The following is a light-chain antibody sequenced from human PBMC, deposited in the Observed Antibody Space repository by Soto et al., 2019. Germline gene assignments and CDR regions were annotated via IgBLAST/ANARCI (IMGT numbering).Light chain of an antibody. CDR3: QQYYSYPIT. Sequence: AIQLTQSPSSLSASVGDRVTITCRASQGITSYLAWYQQRPGKAPGLLIYSASTLQSGVPSRFSGSGSGTDFTLTISCLQSEDFATYYCQQYYSYPITFGQGTRLEIK. J-gene: IGKJ5*01. V-gene: IGKV1-8*01. CDR1: QGITSY. CDR2: SAS.